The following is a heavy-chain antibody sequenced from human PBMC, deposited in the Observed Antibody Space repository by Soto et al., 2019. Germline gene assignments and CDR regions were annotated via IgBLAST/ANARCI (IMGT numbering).Heavy chain of an antibody. CDR2: ISSNGGST. CDR1: GFTFSSYA. D-gene: IGHD3-10*01. Sequence: EVQLVESGGGLVQPGGSLRLSCAASGFTFSSYAMHWVRQAPGKGLEYVSAISSNGGSTYYANSVKGRFTISRDNSKSTLYLQMGSLRAEDMAVYYCSRVLYGSGPDYWGQETLVTVST. J-gene: IGHJ4*02. CDR3: SRVLYGSGPDY. V-gene: IGHV3-64*01.